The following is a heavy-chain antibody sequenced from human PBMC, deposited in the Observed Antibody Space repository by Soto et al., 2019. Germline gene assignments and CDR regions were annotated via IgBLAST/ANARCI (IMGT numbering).Heavy chain of an antibody. D-gene: IGHD5-12*01. CDR1: GYTFTSYG. V-gene: IGHV1-18*01. CDR3: ARDSESRRGYSGYDPFDY. CDR2: ISAYNGNT. J-gene: IGHJ4*02. Sequence: ASVKVSCKASGYTFTSYGISWVRQAPGQGLEWMGWISAYNGNTNYAQKLQDRVTMTTDTSTSTAYMELRSLRSDDTAVYYCARDSESRRGYSGYDPFDYWGQGTLVTVSS.